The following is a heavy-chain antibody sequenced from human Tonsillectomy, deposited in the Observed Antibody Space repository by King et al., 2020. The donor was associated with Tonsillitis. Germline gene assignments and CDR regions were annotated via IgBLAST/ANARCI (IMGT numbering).Heavy chain of an antibody. Sequence: VQLQESGPGLVKPWETLSLTCTVSGGSISSYYWSWIRQPPGKGLEWIGCIYYCGSTNYNPSLKSRVTISVDTSKNQFSLKLSSVTAADTAVYYCARRDYYYYYMDVWGKGTTVTVSS. CDR2: IYYCGST. CDR1: GGSISSYY. CDR3: ARRDYYYYYMDV. D-gene: IGHD2-21*01. J-gene: IGHJ6*03. V-gene: IGHV4-59*08.